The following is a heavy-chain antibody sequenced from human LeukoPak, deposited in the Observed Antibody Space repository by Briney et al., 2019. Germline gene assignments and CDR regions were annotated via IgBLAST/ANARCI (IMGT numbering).Heavy chain of an antibody. Sequence: PGGSLRLSCAASGFAASGFTFSTFGMHWVRQAPGKGLEWVAFIRYDGSNKYYADSVKGRFTISRDNSKNTLYLQMNSLRAEDTAVYYCASQFPPDYYYYMDVWGKGTTVTISS. D-gene: IGHD2-21*01. CDR1: GFTFSTFG. V-gene: IGHV3-30*02. CDR2: IRYDGSNK. J-gene: IGHJ6*03. CDR3: ASQFPPDYYYYMDV.